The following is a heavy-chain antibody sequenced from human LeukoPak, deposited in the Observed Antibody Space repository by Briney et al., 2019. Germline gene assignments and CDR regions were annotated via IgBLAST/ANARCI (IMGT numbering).Heavy chain of an antibody. CDR2: VFYNGAT. Sequence: SETLSLTCIVSGGSISSSIYYWAWVRQPPGKGLEWIGTVFYNGATQYSPSLRSRVTISIDTSTNQFSLKLTSVTAADTAVYYCARSRSSTDVWGKGTTVTVSS. D-gene: IGHD4-11*01. CDR3: ARSRSSTDV. V-gene: IGHV4-39*07. J-gene: IGHJ6*04. CDR1: GGSISSSIYY.